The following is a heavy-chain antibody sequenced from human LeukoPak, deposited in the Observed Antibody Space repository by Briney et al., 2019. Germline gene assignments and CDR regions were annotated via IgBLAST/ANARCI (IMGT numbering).Heavy chain of an antibody. CDR2: ISYDGSNK. D-gene: IGHD6-13*01. CDR3: ARMLVG. J-gene: IGHJ3*01. V-gene: IGHV3-30-3*01. CDR1: GFTFSTYT. Sequence: PGGSLRLSCVASGFTFSTYTMNWVRQAPGKGLEWVAVISYDGSNKYYADSVKGRFTISRDNSKNTLYLQVNSLRAEDTAVYYCARMLVGWGQGTMVTVSS.